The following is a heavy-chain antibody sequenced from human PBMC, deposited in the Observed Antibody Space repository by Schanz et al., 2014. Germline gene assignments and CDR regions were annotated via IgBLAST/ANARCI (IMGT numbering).Heavy chain of an antibody. Sequence: EVQLVESGGGLIQPGGSLRLSCAASGFTFSSSSMNWVRQAPGKGLEWVSSIGSSSTYIFYSDSVKGRFTISRDNSKNTLYLQMNSLRAEDTALYYCAKDPHKDYGGKPQALDIWGQGTMVTVSS. D-gene: IGHD4-17*01. CDR2: IGSSSTYI. J-gene: IGHJ3*02. CDR3: AKDPHKDYGGKPQALDI. V-gene: IGHV3-21*02. CDR1: GFTFSSSS.